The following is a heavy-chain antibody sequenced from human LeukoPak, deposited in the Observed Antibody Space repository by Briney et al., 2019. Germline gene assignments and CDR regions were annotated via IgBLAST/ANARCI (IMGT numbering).Heavy chain of an antibody. Sequence: SETLSLTCTVSGGSISSGDYYWSWIRQPPGKGLECIGYIYYSGSTYYNPSLKSRVTISVDTSKNQFSLKLSSVTAADTTLYYCARGGYYDSSGYFDYWGQGTLVTVSS. CDR3: ARGGYYDSSGYFDY. CDR1: GGSISSGDYY. J-gene: IGHJ4*02. V-gene: IGHV4-30-4*08. D-gene: IGHD3-22*01. CDR2: IYYSGST.